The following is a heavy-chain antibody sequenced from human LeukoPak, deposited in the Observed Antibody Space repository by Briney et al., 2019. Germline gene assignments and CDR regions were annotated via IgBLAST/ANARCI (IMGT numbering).Heavy chain of an antibody. D-gene: IGHD6-13*01. J-gene: IGHJ4*02. CDR3: VRGLAAAGTSYFDY. CDR2: IYYSGST. V-gene: IGHV4-59*01. Sequence: SSETLSLTCTVSGGSINDYYWSWIRQPPGKGLEWMAWIYYSGSTNYSPSLKGRVTISVDTSKNQFSLKLSSVTAAETAVYYCVRGLAAAGTSYFDYWGQGTLVTASS. CDR1: GGSINDYY.